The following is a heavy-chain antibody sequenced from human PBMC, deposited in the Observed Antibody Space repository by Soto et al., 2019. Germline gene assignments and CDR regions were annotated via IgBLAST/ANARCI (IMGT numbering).Heavy chain of an antibody. D-gene: IGHD2-8*01. J-gene: IGHJ4*02. CDR3: ARVPTGKYGVWNY. Sequence: TGGSLRLSCAASGFTFSSYWMHWVRQAPGKGLVWVSRINPGGSITTYADSVKGRFTISRDNAKNTLYLQINSLRGDDTAVYYCARVPTGKYGVWNYWGQGTLVTVSS. CDR2: INPGGSIT. V-gene: IGHV3-74*01. CDR1: GFTFSSYW.